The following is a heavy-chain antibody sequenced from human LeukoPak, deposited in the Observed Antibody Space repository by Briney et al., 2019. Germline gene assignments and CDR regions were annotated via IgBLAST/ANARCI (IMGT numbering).Heavy chain of an antibody. Sequence: GASVKVSCKASGYTFTGYYMHWVRQAPGRGLEWMGWINPNSGGAKYAQNFQGRVIMTTDTSISTAYMELSSLRSDDTAVYYCARSSPPTYYHFYYYMDVWGKGSTVTVSS. J-gene: IGHJ6*03. CDR3: ARSSPPTYYHFYYYMDV. CDR1: GYTFTGYY. D-gene: IGHD6-13*01. V-gene: IGHV1-2*02. CDR2: INPNSGGA.